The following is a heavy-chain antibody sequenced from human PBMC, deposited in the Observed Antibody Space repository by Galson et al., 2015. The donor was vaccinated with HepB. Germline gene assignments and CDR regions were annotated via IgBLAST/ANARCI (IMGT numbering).Heavy chain of an antibody. CDR3: ARDPGSGSGSYPPHYFDY. D-gene: IGHD3-10*01. J-gene: IGHJ4*02. Sequence: SVKVSCKASGYTFTSYGISWVRQAPGQGLEWMGWISAYNGNTNYAQKLQGRVTMTTDTSTSTAYMELRSLRSDDTAVYYCARDPGSGSGSYPPHYFDYWGQGTLVTVSS. V-gene: IGHV1-18*04. CDR1: GYTFTSYG. CDR2: ISAYNGNT.